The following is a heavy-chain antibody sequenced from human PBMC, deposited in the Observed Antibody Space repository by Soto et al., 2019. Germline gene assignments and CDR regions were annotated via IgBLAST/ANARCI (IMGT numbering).Heavy chain of an antibody. CDR2: ISYARSNT. Sequence: GGCLRRPCADAGFTFSSYGVHWVRQAPGKGLEWVAVISYARSNTHYAGSVKGRFTNSRHNSKNTLYLHMHSLRAEDPAVYYCAKGWTDLEYSSGWYLADHGYFQHWRQGPLVTVSS. CDR3: AKGWTDLEYSSGWYLADHGYFQH. V-gene: IGHV3-30*18. CDR1: GFTFSSYG. J-gene: IGHJ1*01. D-gene: IGHD6-19*01.